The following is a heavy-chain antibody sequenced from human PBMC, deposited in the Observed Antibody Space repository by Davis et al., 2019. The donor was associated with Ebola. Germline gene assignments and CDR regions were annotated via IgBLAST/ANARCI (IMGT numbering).Heavy chain of an antibody. V-gene: IGHV6-1*01. J-gene: IGHJ5*01. D-gene: IGHD1-20*01. CDR1: GDRVSSNSAA. CDR3: ATDNWNWFDP. Sequence: SETLSLTFPISGDRVSSNSAAWNWIRQSPSRGLEWLGRTYYRSKWYNDYAVSVKSRITINPDTSKNQFSLQLNSVTSEDTAVYYCATDNWNWFDPWGQGTLVTVSS. CDR2: TYYRSKWYN.